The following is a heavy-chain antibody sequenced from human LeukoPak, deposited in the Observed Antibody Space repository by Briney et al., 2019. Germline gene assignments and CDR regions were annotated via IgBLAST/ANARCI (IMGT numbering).Heavy chain of an antibody. CDR2: IYYSGST. Sequence: SETLSLTCTVSGGSISSSSYYWGWIRQPPGKGLEWIGSIYYSGSTYYNPSLKSRATISVDTSKNQFSLKLSSVTAADTAVYYCASPGLPAATPVYYFDYWGQGTLVTVSS. V-gene: IGHV4-39*01. CDR1: GGSISSSSYY. CDR3: ASPGLPAATPVYYFDY. J-gene: IGHJ4*02. D-gene: IGHD2-2*01.